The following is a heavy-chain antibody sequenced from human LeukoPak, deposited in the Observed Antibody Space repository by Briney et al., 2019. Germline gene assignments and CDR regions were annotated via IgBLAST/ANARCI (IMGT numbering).Heavy chain of an antibody. J-gene: IGHJ4*02. V-gene: IGHV2-70*13. CDR2: IDWDADT. CDR1: GFSLSTSGMC. CDR3: TRTYSGSYPVPY. D-gene: IGHD1-26*01. Sequence: VSGPALVKPTQTLTLTCTCSGFSLSTSGMCVSWIRQPPGKALEWLALIDWDADTYYSTSLKTRLTISKDTSKNQVVLTMTNMDPVDTATYYCTRTYSGSYPVPYWGQGTLVTVSS.